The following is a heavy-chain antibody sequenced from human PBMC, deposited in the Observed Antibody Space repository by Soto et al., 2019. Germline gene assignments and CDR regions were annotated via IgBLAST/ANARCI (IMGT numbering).Heavy chain of an antibody. Sequence: SETLSLTCTVSGGSISSYYWSWIRQPPGKGLEWIGYIYYSGSTNYNPSLKSRVTISVDTSKNQFSLKLSSVTAADTAVYYCARVRKYSSHSSGYYNCFDTWGQGTLVTVSS. V-gene: IGHV4-59*01. CDR1: GGSISSYY. D-gene: IGHD3-22*01. CDR2: IYYSGST. J-gene: IGHJ5*02. CDR3: ARVRKYSSHSSGYYNCFDT.